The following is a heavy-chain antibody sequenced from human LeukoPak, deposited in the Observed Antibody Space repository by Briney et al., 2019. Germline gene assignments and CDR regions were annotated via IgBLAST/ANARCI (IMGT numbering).Heavy chain of an antibody. CDR3: ASFPRY. CDR1: GFTFSSYG. CDR2: IKQDGSEK. V-gene: IGHV3-7*01. D-gene: IGHD3-9*01. J-gene: IGHJ4*02. Sequence: PGGSLRLSCAASGFTFSSYGMHWVRQAPGKGLEWVANIKQDGSEKYYVDSVKGRFTISRDNAKNSLYLQMNSLRAEDTAVYYCASFPRYWGQGTLVTVSS.